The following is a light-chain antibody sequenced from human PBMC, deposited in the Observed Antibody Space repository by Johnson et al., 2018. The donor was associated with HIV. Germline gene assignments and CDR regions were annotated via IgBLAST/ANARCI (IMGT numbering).Light chain of an antibody. CDR1: SSNVGSSF. Sequence: QAVLTQPPSVSAAPGQTVTISCSGSSSNVGSSFVSWYRQVPGTAPKLLIYDNNKRPSGIPGRFSGSKSGTSATLGITGLQTGDEADYYCGTWDSSLSAGYVFGTGTKVTVL. CDR3: GTWDSSLSAGYV. CDR2: DNN. J-gene: IGLJ1*01. V-gene: IGLV1-51*01.